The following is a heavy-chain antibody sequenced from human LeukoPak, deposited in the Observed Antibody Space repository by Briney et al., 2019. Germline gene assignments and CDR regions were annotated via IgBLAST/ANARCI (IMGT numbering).Heavy chain of an antibody. CDR2: IYYSGST. Sequence: KPSETLSLTCTVSGVSISSYYWSWIRQPPGKGLEWIGYIYYSGSTNYNPSLKSRVTISVDTSKNQFSLKLSSVTAADTAVYYCARERSTIFGVVESMDVWGKGTTVTVSS. D-gene: IGHD3-3*01. CDR1: GVSISSYY. V-gene: IGHV4-59*01. J-gene: IGHJ6*04. CDR3: ARERSTIFGVVESMDV.